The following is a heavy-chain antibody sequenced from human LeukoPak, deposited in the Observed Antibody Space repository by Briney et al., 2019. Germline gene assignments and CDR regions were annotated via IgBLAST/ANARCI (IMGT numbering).Heavy chain of an antibody. J-gene: IGHJ6*03. Sequence: ASVKVSCKASGYTFTGYYMHWVRQAPGQGLEWMGWINPNSGGTNYAQKFQGRVTMTRDTSISTAYMELSRLRSDDTAVYYCARGDEYHYYYYYMDVWGKGTTATVSS. V-gene: IGHV1-2*02. CDR1: GYTFTGYY. CDR2: INPNSGGT. D-gene: IGHD2-2*02. CDR3: ARGDEYHYYYYYMDV.